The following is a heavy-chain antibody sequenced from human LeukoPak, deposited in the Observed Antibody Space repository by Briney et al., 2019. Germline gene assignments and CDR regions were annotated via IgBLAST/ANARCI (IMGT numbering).Heavy chain of an antibody. J-gene: IGHJ4*02. D-gene: IGHD3-3*01. Sequence: PGGSLRLSCAAAGFTFSSYAMSWVRQAPGKGLEWGSTISGSGGSTDYADSVKGRFTISRDNSKNTLYLQMDSVGAEDTAEYYCATMGYDFWSGYWPDYWGQGTLVTVSS. V-gene: IGHV3-23*01. CDR1: GFTFSSYA. CDR2: ISGSGGST. CDR3: ATMGYDFWSGYWPDY.